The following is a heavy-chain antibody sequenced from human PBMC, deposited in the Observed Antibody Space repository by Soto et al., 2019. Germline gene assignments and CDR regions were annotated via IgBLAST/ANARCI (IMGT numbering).Heavy chain of an antibody. D-gene: IGHD2-8*02. Sequence: GGSLRFSCAASGFTFSSYAMHWVRQAPGKGLEWVAVISYDGSNKYYADSVKGRFTISRDNSKNTLYLQMNSLRAEDTAVYYCARESGPIGFDYWGQGTLVTVSS. J-gene: IGHJ4*01. CDR1: GFTFSSYA. CDR3: ARESGPIGFDY. V-gene: IGHV3-30-3*01. CDR2: ISYDGSNK.